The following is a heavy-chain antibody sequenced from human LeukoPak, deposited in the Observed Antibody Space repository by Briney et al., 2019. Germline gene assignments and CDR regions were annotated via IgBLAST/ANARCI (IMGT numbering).Heavy chain of an antibody. CDR1: SGSISSYY. CDR2: INHSGST. CDR3: ASTRGYCTNGVCYSRAGYYMDV. J-gene: IGHJ6*03. Sequence: SETLSLTCTVSSGSISSYYWGWIRQPPGKGLEWIGEINHSGSTNYNPSLKSRVTISVDTSKNQFSLKLSSVTAADTAVYYCASTRGYCTNGVCYSRAGYYMDVWGKGSTVTVSS. D-gene: IGHD2-8*01. V-gene: IGHV4-34*01.